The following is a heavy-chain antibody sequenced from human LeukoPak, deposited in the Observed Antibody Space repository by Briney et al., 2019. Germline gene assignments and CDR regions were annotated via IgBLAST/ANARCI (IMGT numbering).Heavy chain of an antibody. J-gene: IGHJ4*02. CDR2: IKTDGSLT. V-gene: IGHV3-7*01. CDR1: GFTFSSYW. CDR3: ARETGGGWGYYFDY. D-gene: IGHD2-15*01. Sequence: GGSLRLSCVASGFTFSSYWMTWVRQAPGKGLEWVANIKTDGSLTYYVDSVKGRFTISRDNAKNSLYLQMNSLRAEDTAVYYCARETGGGWGYYFDYWGQGTLVTVSS.